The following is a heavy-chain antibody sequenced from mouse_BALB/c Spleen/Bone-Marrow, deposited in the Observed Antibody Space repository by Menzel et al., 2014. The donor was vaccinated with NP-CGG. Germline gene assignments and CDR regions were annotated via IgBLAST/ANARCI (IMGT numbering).Heavy chain of an antibody. CDR2: INLXYGDV. J-gene: IGHJ3*01. D-gene: IGHD1-3*01. CDR1: GYTFTDYA. Sequence: VKLMESGAELVRPGVSVKISCKVSGYTFTDYAMHWVRQSHAKSLEWIGVINLXYGDVNYNHNLKGNATMTVGKSTSTDYMQLTILTSDESAIYYYSRLYSCYNIFPYWGQGTLVTISA. V-gene: IGHV1S137*01. CDR3: SRLYSCYNIFPY.